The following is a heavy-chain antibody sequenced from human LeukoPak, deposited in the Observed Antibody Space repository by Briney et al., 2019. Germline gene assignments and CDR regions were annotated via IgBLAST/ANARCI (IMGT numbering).Heavy chain of an antibody. CDR1: GYSISSGYY. Sequence: SETLSLTCTVSGYSISSGYYWAWIRQPPGKGLEWIGSIYHSGSTYYNPSLKSRVTISVDTSKNQFSLKLSSVTAADTAVYYCATGLIYFDGTAWFDPWGQRTLVTVSS. V-gene: IGHV4-38-2*02. J-gene: IGHJ5*02. D-gene: IGHD3-9*01. CDR2: IYHSGST. CDR3: ATGLIYFDGTAWFDP.